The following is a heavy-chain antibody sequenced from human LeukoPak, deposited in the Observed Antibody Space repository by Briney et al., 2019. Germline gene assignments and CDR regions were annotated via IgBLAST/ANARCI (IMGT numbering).Heavy chain of an antibody. CDR3: ARDRCRDPDISCSGGSLDF. J-gene: IGHJ4*02. CDR1: GFTFSSYS. CDR2: ISSSSSYI. Sequence: PGGSLRLSCAASGFTFSSYSMNWVRQAPGKGLEWVASISSSSSYIYYADSVKGRFTISRDNAKSSLYLQMNSLRAEDTAVYYCARDRCRDPDISCSGGSLDFWGQGTLVTVSS. V-gene: IGHV3-21*01. D-gene: IGHD2-15*01.